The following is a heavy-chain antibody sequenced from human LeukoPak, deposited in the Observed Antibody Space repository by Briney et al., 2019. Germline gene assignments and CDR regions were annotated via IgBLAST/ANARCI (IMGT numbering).Heavy chain of an antibody. CDR1: GFTFASYA. CDR3: VKGSAYSYGSGTHFDY. Sequence: GGSLRLSCSASGFTFASYAMYWVRQAPGKGLEYVSAIGSSGDNTHYADSVKGRFTISRDNSKNTLYLQMSSLRAEDTAVYYCVKGSAYSYGSGTHFDYWGQGTLVTVSS. J-gene: IGHJ4*02. V-gene: IGHV3-64D*06. D-gene: IGHD3-10*01. CDR2: IGSSGDNT.